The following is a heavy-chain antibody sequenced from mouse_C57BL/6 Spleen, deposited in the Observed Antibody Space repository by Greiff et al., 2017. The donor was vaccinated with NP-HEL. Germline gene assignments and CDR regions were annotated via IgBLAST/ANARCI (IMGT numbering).Heavy chain of an antibody. CDR3: ARDYGNYWYFDV. V-gene: IGHV2-2*01. D-gene: IGHD2-1*01. CDR2: IWSGGST. Sequence: QVHVKQSGPGLVQPSQSLSISCTASGFSLTSYGVHWVRQSPGKGLEWLGVIWSGGSTDYNEALISRLSISKDKSKSQVFFQMNSLQADDTAIYYCARDYGNYWYFDVWGTGTTLTVSS. CDR1: GFSLTSYG. J-gene: IGHJ1*03.